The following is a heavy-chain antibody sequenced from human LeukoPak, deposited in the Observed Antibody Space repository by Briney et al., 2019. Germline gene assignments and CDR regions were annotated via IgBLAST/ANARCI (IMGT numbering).Heavy chain of an antibody. J-gene: IGHJ4*02. CDR3: ARGRGWTYDS. V-gene: IGHV3-74*01. CDR2: IKSDGSRT. D-gene: IGHD6-19*01. Sequence: PGGSLRLSCAASGFTFSSYSMNWVRQAPGKGLVWVSRIKSDGSRTDYADSVKGRFTISRDNAKNTLYLQMNSLRAEDTAVYYCARGRGWTYDSWGRGTLVTVSS. CDR1: GFTFSSYS.